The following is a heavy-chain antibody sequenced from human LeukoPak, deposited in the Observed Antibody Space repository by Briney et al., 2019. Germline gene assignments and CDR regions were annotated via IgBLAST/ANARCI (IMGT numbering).Heavy chain of an antibody. D-gene: IGHD3-22*01. CDR1: GGSFSGYY. CDR3: ARGGGYYYDSLDY. Sequence: PSETLSLTCAVYGGSFSGYYWSWIRQPPEKGLEWIGEINHSGSTNYNPSLKSRVTISVDTSKNQFSLKLSSVTAADTAVYYCARGGGYYYDSLDYWGQGTLVTVSS. V-gene: IGHV4-34*01. CDR2: INHSGST. J-gene: IGHJ4*02.